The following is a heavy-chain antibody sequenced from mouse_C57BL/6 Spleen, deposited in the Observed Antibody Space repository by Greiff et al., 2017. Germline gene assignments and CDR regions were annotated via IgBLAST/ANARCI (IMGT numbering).Heavy chain of an antibody. Sequence: QVQLQQSGAELVKPGASVKLSCKASGYTFTEYTIHWVKQRSGQGLEWIGWFYPGSGSTKYNEKFKDKATLTADKSSSTAYMELSRLTSEDSAVYFCARHGGNDGNYEYFDVWGTGTTVTVSS. D-gene: IGHD2-3*01. V-gene: IGHV1-62-2*01. CDR3: ARHGGNDGNYEYFDV. J-gene: IGHJ1*03. CDR2: FYPGSGST. CDR1: GYTFTEYT.